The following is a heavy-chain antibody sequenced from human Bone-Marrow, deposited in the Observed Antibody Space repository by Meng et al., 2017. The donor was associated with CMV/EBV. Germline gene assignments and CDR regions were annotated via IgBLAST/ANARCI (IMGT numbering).Heavy chain of an antibody. J-gene: IGHJ6*02. V-gene: IGHV3-30*03. CDR2: ISYDGSNK. CDR3: ARDSAEQYYDFWSGYLRYYYGMDV. Sequence: GESLKISCAASGFTFSSYSMNWVRQAPGKGLEWVAVISYDGSNKYYADSVKGRFTISRDNSKNTLYLQMNSLRAEDTAVYYCARDSAEQYYDFWSGYLRYYYGMDVWGQGTTVTVSS. CDR1: GFTFSSYS. D-gene: IGHD3-3*01.